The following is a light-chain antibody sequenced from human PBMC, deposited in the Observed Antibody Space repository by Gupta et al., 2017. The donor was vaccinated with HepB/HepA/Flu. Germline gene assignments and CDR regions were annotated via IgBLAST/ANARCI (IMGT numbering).Light chain of an antibody. Sequence: DIQMTQSPSSVSASVGDRVTLTCRASHAIGRYLAWYQQRPGEAPKLLIYGASILQSGVPSRFSGPGFGTDFTLTISSLHPEDFAIYYCQQAKSLPRTFGQGTKV. V-gene: IGKV1-12*01. J-gene: IGKJ2*01. CDR3: QQAKSLPRT. CDR1: HAIGRY. CDR2: GAS.